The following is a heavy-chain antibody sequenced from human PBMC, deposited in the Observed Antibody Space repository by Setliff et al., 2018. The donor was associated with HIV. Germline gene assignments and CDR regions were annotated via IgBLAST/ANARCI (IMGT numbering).Heavy chain of an antibody. CDR2: MYSGGST. CDR1: GFTFSDYY. CDR3: AKDPPGDYNGMPGDI. J-gene: IGHJ3*02. V-gene: IGHV3-66*01. Sequence: GGSLRLSCAASGFTFSDYYMTWVRQAPGKGLEWVSVMYSGGSTYYADSVKGRFTISRDNSKSTLYLQMNSLRAEDTAVYYCAKDPPGDYNGMPGDIWGQGTMVTVSS. D-gene: IGHD1-1*01.